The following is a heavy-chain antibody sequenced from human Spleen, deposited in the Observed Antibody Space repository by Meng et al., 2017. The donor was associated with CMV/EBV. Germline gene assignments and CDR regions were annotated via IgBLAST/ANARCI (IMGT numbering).Heavy chain of an antibody. Sequence: GESLKISCAASRFTFSPYSMNWVRQAPGKGLEWVSSISSSSNYIYYADSVKGRFTISRDNAKNSLYLQMNSLRVEDTAVYYCASREGGYWGQGTLVTVSS. D-gene: IGHD3-16*01. CDR1: RFTFSPYS. CDR2: ISSSSNYI. J-gene: IGHJ4*02. V-gene: IGHV3-21*01. CDR3: ASREGGY.